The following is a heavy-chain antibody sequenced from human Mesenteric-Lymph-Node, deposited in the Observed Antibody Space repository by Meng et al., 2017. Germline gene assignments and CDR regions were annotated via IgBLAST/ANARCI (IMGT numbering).Heavy chain of an antibody. D-gene: IGHD2-21*02. Sequence: GAGPGVVKPVGTLPLTCGVSGGSISSRNWWSWVRQPPGKGLEWIGEIYHSGSTNYNPSLKSRVTISVDKSKNQFSLKLSSVTAADTAVYYCARVVTALWGYYFDYWGQGTLVTVSS. J-gene: IGHJ4*02. V-gene: IGHV4-4*02. CDR2: IYHSGST. CDR1: GGSISSRNW. CDR3: ARVVTALWGYYFDY.